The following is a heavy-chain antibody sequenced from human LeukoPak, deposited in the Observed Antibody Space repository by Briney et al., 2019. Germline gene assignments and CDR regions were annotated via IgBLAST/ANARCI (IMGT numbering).Heavy chain of an antibody. CDR1: GFTFSNFV. D-gene: IGHD3-10*01. CDR2: ISYDGNKK. V-gene: IGHV3-30-3*01. J-gene: IGHJ3*02. Sequence: GGSLRLSCTASGFTFSNFVMHWVRQPPGKGLQWVTEISYDGNKKTYVDSVKGRFTISRDNTKNTLYLQMNSLRDEDTAVYYCARGAQKILSFGEYPSDAFDIWGQGTMVSVSS. CDR3: ARGAQKILSFGEYPSDAFDI.